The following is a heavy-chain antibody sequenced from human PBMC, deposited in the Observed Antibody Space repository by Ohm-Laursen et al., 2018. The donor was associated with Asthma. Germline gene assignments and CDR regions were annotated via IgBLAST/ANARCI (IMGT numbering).Heavy chain of an antibody. Sequence: SLRLSCTASGFTFSNYAMSWVRQAPGQGLEWVSAISGAGGSTDYADSVKGRFTLSRDNSKNTLYPEMNSLRAEDTALYYCAKDRDIVASPFDYWGQGTLVTVSS. V-gene: IGHV3-23*01. CDR2: ISGAGGST. CDR3: AKDRDIVASPFDY. J-gene: IGHJ4*02. D-gene: IGHD5-12*01. CDR1: GFTFSNYA.